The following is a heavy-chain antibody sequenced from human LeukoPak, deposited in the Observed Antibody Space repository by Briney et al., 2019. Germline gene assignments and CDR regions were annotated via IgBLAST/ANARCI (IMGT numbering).Heavy chain of an antibody. V-gene: IGHV3-23*01. CDR3: AKGSGNGYGSGPFDY. CDR2: ISGSGGNT. J-gene: IGHJ4*02. CDR1: GFTLSSYS. Sequence: PGGSLRLSCAASGFTLSSYSMNWVRQAPGKGLEWVSAISGSGGNTYYADSVKGRFTISRDNSKNTLYLQMNSLRAEDTALYYCAKGSGNGYGSGPFDYWGQGTLVTVSS. D-gene: IGHD3-10*01.